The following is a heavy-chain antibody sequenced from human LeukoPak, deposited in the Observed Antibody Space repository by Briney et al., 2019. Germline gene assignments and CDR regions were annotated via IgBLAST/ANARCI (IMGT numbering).Heavy chain of an antibody. CDR1: GGSISSSRYY. D-gene: IGHD5-18*01. CDR3: ARRRGYSYGYTSYLRY. Sequence: KPSETLSLTCTVSGGSISSSRYYWGWIRQPPGKGLEWIGSMYYSGSTYYNPSLKSRVTISVDTSKNQFSLKLSSVTAADTAVYYCARRRGYSYGYTSYLRYWGQGTLVTVSS. J-gene: IGHJ4*02. V-gene: IGHV4-39*07. CDR2: MYYSGST.